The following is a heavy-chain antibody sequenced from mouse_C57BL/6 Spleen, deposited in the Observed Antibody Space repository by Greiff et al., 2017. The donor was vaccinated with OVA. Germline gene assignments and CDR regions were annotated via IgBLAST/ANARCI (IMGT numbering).Heavy chain of an antibody. Sequence: ESGPGLVKPSQSLSLTCSVTGYSITSGYYWNWIRQFPGNKLEWMGYISYDGSNIYNPSLKNRISITRDTSKNQFFLKLNSVTTEDTATYYCARVYDSYWYFDVWGTGTTVTVSS. CDR3: ARVYDSYWYFDV. CDR2: ISYDGSN. CDR1: GYSITSGYY. D-gene: IGHD2-3*01. J-gene: IGHJ1*03. V-gene: IGHV3-6*01.